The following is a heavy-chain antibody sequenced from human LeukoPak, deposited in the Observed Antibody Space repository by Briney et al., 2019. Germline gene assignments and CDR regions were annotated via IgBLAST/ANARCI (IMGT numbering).Heavy chain of an antibody. CDR3: ARRPIVVVRTFDY. CDR2: IYYSGST. CDR1: GGSISSSSYY. J-gene: IGHJ4*02. D-gene: IGHD3-22*01. Sequence: SETLSLTCTVSGGSISSSSYYWGWIRQPPGKGLEWIGSIYYSGSTYYNPSLKSRVTISVDTSKNQFSLKLSSVTAADTAVYYCARRPIVVVRTFDYWGQGTLVTVSS. V-gene: IGHV4-39*01.